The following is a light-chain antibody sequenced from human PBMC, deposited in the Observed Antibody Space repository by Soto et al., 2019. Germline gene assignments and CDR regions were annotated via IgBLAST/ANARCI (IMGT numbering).Light chain of an antibody. Sequence: QSALTQPASVYGSPGQSITISCTGTSSDVRGYNYVSWYQQHPGKAPKLMIYEVSNRPSGVSNRFSGSKSGNTASLTISGLQAEDEADYYCSSYTSSSTLVFGTGTKVTVL. CDR1: SSDVRGYNY. CDR2: EVS. J-gene: IGLJ1*01. V-gene: IGLV2-14*01. CDR3: SSYTSSSTLV.